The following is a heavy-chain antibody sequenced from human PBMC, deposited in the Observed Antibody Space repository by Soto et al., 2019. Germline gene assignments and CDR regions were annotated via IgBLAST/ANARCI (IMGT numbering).Heavy chain of an antibody. V-gene: IGHV5-51*01. Sequence: PGESLKISCKGSGYSFTSYWIGWVRQMPGKGLECMGIIYPGDSDTNYSPSFQGHVTISADKSISTAYLQWSSLKASDTAMYYCAREPKRSTGYSSDTTFDYWGQGTLVTVSS. J-gene: IGHJ4*02. CDR2: IYPGDSDT. D-gene: IGHD6-25*01. CDR3: AREPKRSTGYSSDTTFDY. CDR1: GYSFTSYW.